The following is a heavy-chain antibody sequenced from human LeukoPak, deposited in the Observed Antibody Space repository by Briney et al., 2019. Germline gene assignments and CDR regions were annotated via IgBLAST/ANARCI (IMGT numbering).Heavy chain of an antibody. CDR3: AKDLASGSYASDV. Sequence: GGSLRLSCAASGFTFNNYAMSWVRQAPGKGLEWVSSISSSSSYIYYADSVKGRFTMSRDNSQNTLYLQMSSLRAEDTAVYYCAKDLASGSYASDVWGKGTTVTISA. CDR1: GFTFNNYA. J-gene: IGHJ6*04. D-gene: IGHD3-10*01. V-gene: IGHV3-21*01. CDR2: ISSSSSYI.